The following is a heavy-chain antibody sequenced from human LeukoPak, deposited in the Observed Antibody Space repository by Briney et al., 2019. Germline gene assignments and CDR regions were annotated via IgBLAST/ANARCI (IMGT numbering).Heavy chain of an antibody. CDR2: INPNSGGT. J-gene: IGHJ3*02. Sequence: ASVKVSCKASGYTFTGYYMHWVRQAPGQGLEWMGWINPNSGGTNYAQKFQGRVTMTRDTTISTAYMELSRLRSDDTAVYYCARGDGYIVVVPAAKGRDAFDIWGQGTMVTVSS. V-gene: IGHV1-2*02. D-gene: IGHD2-2*01. CDR1: GYTFTGYY. CDR3: ARGDGYIVVVPAAKGRDAFDI.